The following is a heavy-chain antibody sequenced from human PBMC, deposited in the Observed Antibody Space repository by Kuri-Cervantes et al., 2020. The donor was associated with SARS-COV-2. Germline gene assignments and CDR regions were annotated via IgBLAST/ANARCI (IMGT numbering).Heavy chain of an antibody. J-gene: IGHJ4*02. D-gene: IGHD4-11*01. CDR2: IDWDDDK. Sequence: SGPTLGKPTQILTLTCTFTGFSLTTSGMCVAWIRQPPGKALEWLARIDWDDDKYYKTSLNTRLSISKDTSKDQVVLTMTNMDPVDTATYYCVRIRAATVIADYWGQGTLVTVSS. CDR3: VRIRAATVIADY. V-gene: IGHV2-70*11. CDR1: GFSLTTSGMC.